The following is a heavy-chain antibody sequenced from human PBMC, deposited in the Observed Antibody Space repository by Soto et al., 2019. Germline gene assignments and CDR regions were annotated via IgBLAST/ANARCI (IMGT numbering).Heavy chain of an antibody. CDR2: INAGNGNT. Sequence: GASVKVSCKASGYTFTSYAMHWVRQAPGQRLEWMGWINAGNGNTKYSQKFQGRVTITRDTSASTAYMELSSLRSEDTAVYYCARERMVRGVIITRYYYYGMDVWGQGTTVTSP. V-gene: IGHV1-3*01. D-gene: IGHD3-10*01. J-gene: IGHJ6*02. CDR1: GYTFTSYA. CDR3: ARERMVRGVIITRYYYYGMDV.